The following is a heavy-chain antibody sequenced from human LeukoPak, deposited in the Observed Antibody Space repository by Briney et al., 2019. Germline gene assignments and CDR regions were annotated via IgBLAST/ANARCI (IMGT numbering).Heavy chain of an antibody. CDR1: GFTFSSYA. CDR3: ARARGGWYIHWFDP. J-gene: IGHJ5*02. CDR2: ISYDGSNK. Sequence: PGRSLRLSCAASGFTFSSYAMHWVRQAPGKGLEWVAVISYDGSNKYYADSVKGRFTISRDNSKNTLYLQMNSLRAEDTAVYYCARARGGWYIHWFDPWGQGTLVTVSS. V-gene: IGHV3-30*14. D-gene: IGHD6-19*01.